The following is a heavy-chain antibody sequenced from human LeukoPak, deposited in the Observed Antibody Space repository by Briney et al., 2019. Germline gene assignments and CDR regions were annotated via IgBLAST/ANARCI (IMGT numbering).Heavy chain of an antibody. CDR1: GYTFTSYG. V-gene: IGHV1-18*01. Sequence: ASVKVSCKASGYTFTSYGISWVRQAPGQGLEWMGWISAYNGNTNYAQKLQGRVTMTTDTSTSTAYMELRSLRSDDTAVYYCARVSNDYGDYEAYYYYGMDVWGQGTTVTVSS. J-gene: IGHJ6*02. CDR3: ARVSNDYGDYEAYYYYGMDV. D-gene: IGHD4-17*01. CDR2: ISAYNGNT.